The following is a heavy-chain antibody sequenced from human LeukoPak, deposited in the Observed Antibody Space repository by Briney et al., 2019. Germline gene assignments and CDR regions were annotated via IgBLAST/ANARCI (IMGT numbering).Heavy chain of an antibody. Sequence: ASAKVSCKASGYTFTSYGISWVRQAPGQGLEWMGWISAYNGNTNYAQKLQGRVTMTTDTSTSTAYMELRSLRSDDTAVYYCARVGLGYCSSTSCYEFDYWGQGTLVTVSS. CDR2: ISAYNGNT. CDR3: ARVGLGYCSSTSCYEFDY. J-gene: IGHJ4*02. CDR1: GYTFTSYG. D-gene: IGHD2-2*01. V-gene: IGHV1-18*04.